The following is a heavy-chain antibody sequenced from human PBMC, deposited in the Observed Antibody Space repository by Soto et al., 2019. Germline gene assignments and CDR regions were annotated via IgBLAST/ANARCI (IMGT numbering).Heavy chain of an antibody. Sequence: PGGSLRLSCAASGFTFSRYWMHWVRQAPGKGLVWVSRINPDGSTTNYADSVKGRFTISRDSAKNTLHLQVNSARVEDTAVYYCPRGGADTAMAHDYWGQGTLVTVSS. CDR3: PRGGADTAMAHDY. D-gene: IGHD5-18*01. J-gene: IGHJ4*02. CDR1: GFTFSRYW. CDR2: INPDGSTT. V-gene: IGHV3-74*01.